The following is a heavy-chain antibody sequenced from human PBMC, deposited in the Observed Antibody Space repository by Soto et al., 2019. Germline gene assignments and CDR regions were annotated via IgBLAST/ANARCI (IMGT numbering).Heavy chain of an antibody. CDR2: IYRGGSDA. Sequence: PGESLKISCKGSGYSFTSYWIAWVRQMPGKGLEWMGIIYRGGSDARYSPSFQGQVTMSADKSITTAYVQWSSLKASDTGMYYCARVRRVGDYVSFDYWGQGTPVTVSS. V-gene: IGHV5-51*01. CDR3: ARVRRVGDYVSFDY. CDR1: GYSFTSYW. J-gene: IGHJ4*02. D-gene: IGHD4-17*01.